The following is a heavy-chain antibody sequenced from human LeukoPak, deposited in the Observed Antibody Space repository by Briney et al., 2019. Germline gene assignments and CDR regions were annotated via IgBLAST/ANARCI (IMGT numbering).Heavy chain of an antibody. V-gene: IGHV3-23*01. CDR3: ARELVSLGTGYFDL. D-gene: IGHD7-27*01. Sequence: GGSLRLSCEASGFAFGTYGMTWVRQAPGKGLEWVSGITGSSTWTYYADSVRGRFTISRDNSKNTLHLQMNNLTADDTAIYYCARELVSLGTGYFDLWGRGTLVTVSS. J-gene: IGHJ2*01. CDR1: GFAFGTYG. CDR2: ITGSSTWT.